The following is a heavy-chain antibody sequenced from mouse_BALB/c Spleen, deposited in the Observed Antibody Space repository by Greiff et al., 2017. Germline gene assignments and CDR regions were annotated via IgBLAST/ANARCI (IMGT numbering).Heavy chain of an antibody. CDR3: AREAYYYGSRDAMDY. CDR2: IWGDGST. CDR1: GFSLTGYG. V-gene: IGHV2-6-7*01. Sequence: EQLVESGPGLVAPSQSLSITCTVSGFSLTGYGVNWVRQPPGKGLEWLGMIWGDGSTDYNSALKSRLSISKDNSKSQVFLKMNSLQTDDTARYYCAREAYYYGSRDAMDYWGQGTSVTVSS. J-gene: IGHJ4*01. D-gene: IGHD1-1*01.